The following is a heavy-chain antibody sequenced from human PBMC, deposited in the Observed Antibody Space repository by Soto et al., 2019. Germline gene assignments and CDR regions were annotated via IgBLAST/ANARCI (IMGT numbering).Heavy chain of an antibody. CDR3: ANGPDLYDYGDYSSY. J-gene: IGHJ4*02. CDR2: ISGSGGST. V-gene: IGHV3-23*01. D-gene: IGHD4-17*01. Sequence: PGGSLRLSCAASGFTFSSYAMSWVRQAPGKGLEWVSAISGSGGSTYYADSVKGRFTISRDNSKNTLYLQMNSLRAEDTAVYYCANGPDLYDYGDYSSYWGQGTLVTVSS. CDR1: GFTFSSYA.